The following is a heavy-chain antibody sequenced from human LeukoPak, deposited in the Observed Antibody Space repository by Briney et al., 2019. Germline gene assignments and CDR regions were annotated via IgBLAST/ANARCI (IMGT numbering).Heavy chain of an antibody. D-gene: IGHD3-16*02. CDR2: ISAYNGNT. Sequence: ASVTVSCKASGYTFTSYGISWVRQAPGQGIEWMGWISAYNGNTNYAQKLQGRVTMTTETSTSTAYMELRSLRSDDTAVYYCARDLGLRLGELSLYIDYWGQGTLVTVSS. J-gene: IGHJ4*02. CDR3: ARDLGLRLGELSLYIDY. V-gene: IGHV1-18*01. CDR1: GYTFTSYG.